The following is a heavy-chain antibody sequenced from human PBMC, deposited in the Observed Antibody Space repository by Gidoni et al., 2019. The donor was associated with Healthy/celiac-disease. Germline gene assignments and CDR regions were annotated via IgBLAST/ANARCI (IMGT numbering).Heavy chain of an antibody. CDR1: GGSFSGYY. D-gene: IGHD6-19*01. J-gene: IGHJ4*02. V-gene: IGHV4-34*01. Sequence: QVQLQQWGAGLLKPSETLSLTCAVYGGSFSGYYWSWIRQPPGKGLEWIGEINHSGSTNYNPSLKSRVTISVDTSKNQFSLKLSSVTAADTAVYYCASPGGSGWYGLDYWGQGTLVTVSS. CDR2: INHSGST. CDR3: ASPGGSGWYGLDY.